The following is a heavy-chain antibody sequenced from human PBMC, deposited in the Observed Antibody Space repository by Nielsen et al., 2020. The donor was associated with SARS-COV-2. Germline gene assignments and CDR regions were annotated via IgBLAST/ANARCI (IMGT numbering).Heavy chain of an antibody. D-gene: IGHD6-13*01. CDR3: ARSVNSSSWYGYYYYYGMDV. V-gene: IGHV1-8*01. CDR2: MNPSSGNT. CDR1: GYTFTSYD. Sequence: ASVKVSCKASGYTFTSYDINWVRQATGQGLEWMGWMNPSSGNTGYAQKFQGRVTMTRNTSISTAYMELSSLRSEDTAVYYCARSVNSSSWYGYYYYYGMDVWGQGTTVTVSS. J-gene: IGHJ6*02.